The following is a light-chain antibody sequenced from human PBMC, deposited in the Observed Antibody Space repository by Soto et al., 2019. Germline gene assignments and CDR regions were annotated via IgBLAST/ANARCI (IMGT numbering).Light chain of an antibody. Sequence: DIQMTQSPSSLSASVGDRVTITCRASQSISSYLNWYQQKPGKAPKLLIYAASSLQSGVPSRFSGSGSGTDFTRTISSLQPEDFATYYCQQSYRTPWTFGQGTKVDIK. V-gene: IGKV1-39*01. CDR2: AAS. CDR1: QSISSY. CDR3: QQSYRTPWT. J-gene: IGKJ1*01.